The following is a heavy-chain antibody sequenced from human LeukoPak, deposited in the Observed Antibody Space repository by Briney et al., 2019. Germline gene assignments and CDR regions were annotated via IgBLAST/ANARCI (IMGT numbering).Heavy chain of an antibody. J-gene: IGHJ4*02. Sequence: PGGSLRLSCGASGFTFSNYGMHWVRQAPDKGLEWVTFIRYDGSNKYADSVKGRFTISRDNAKNALYLQMNSLRAEDTAVYYCAKDLHYGSADYWGQGTLVTVSS. CDR2: IRYDGSNK. CDR3: AKDLHYGSADY. CDR1: GFTFSNYG. D-gene: IGHD3-10*01. V-gene: IGHV3-30*02.